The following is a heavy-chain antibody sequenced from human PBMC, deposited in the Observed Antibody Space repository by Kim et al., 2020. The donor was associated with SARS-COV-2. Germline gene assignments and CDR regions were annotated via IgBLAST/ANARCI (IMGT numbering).Heavy chain of an antibody. CDR1: GFTFSSYA. CDR2: ISCDGSSK. J-gene: IGHJ3*01. D-gene: IGHD1-7*01. CDR3: AKGELGTLNAFAL. Sequence: GGSLRLSCAASGFTFSSYAMSWVRQAPGKGLEWVAVISCDGSSKYYTDSVQGRFIISRDNSKDTLYLQMNSLGAEDTAVYYCAKGELGTLNAFALGRQGTMVTVSS. V-gene: IGHV3-30*04.